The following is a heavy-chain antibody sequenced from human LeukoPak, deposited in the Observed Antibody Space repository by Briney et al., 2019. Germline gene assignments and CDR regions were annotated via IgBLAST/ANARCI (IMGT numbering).Heavy chain of an antibody. CDR2: ISYDGSHK. D-gene: IGHD1-1*01. CDR3: AKDLDNWNAVDV. J-gene: IGHJ6*02. Sequence: GGSLRLSCAASGFTFSSYAMSWVRQAPGKGLEWVAIISYDGSHKYYADSVKGRFTIPRDNSKNTLYLQMNSLRAEDTAVYYCAKDLDNWNAVDVWGQGATVTVSS. V-gene: IGHV3-30*18. CDR1: GFTFSSYA.